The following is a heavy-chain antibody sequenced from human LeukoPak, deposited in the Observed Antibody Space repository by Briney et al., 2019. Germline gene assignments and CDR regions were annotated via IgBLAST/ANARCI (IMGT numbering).Heavy chain of an antibody. CDR2: ISYNGGGT. D-gene: IGHD3-22*01. Sequence: SGGSLRLSCSASGFTFSSYTMQWVRQAPGKGLECVAAISYNGGGTYYTDSVRGRFTISRDNSKNTLYLQVSSLRVEDTATYYCPFYYDSSGYYGVDSWGQGTLVTVSS. V-gene: IGHV3-64D*08. J-gene: IGHJ4*02. CDR3: PFYYDSSGYYGVDS. CDR1: GFTFSSYT.